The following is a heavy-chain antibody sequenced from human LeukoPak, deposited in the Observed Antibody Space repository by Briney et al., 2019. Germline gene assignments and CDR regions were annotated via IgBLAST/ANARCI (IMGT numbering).Heavy chain of an antibody. CDR3: ARLIVGSSSTGWFDH. Sequence: GESLKISCQSSGYTFTSYWIGWVRQMPGKGLQWMGIIYPGDSDTTYSPSFQGQVTISADKSISTAYLQWSSLKASDTAIYYCARLIVGSSSTGWFDHWGQGTLVTVSS. D-gene: IGHD6-6*01. V-gene: IGHV5-51*01. CDR1: GYTFTSYW. CDR2: IYPGDSDT. J-gene: IGHJ5*02.